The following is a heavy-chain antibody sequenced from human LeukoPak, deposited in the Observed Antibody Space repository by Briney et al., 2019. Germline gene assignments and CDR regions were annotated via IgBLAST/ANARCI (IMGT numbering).Heavy chain of an antibody. Sequence: GGSLRLSRAASGFTVSSNYMSWVRQAPGKGLEWVSVIYSGGSTYYADSVKGRFTISRDNSKNTLYLQMNSLRAEDTAVYYCAGGLNCDYWGQGTLVTVSS. V-gene: IGHV3-66*02. D-gene: IGHD1-26*01. CDR2: IYSGGST. CDR3: AGGLNCDY. CDR1: GFTVSSNY. J-gene: IGHJ4*02.